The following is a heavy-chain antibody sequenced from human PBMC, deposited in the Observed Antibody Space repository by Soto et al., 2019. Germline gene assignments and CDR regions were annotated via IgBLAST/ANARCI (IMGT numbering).Heavy chain of an antibody. CDR2: IIPIFGTA. J-gene: IGHJ5*02. V-gene: IGHV1-69*13. CDR1: GGTFSSYA. CDR3: ARDSPYSGYERYWFDP. Sequence: SVEVSCKASGGTFSSYAISWVRQAPGQGLEWMGGIIPIFGTANYAQKFQGRVTITADESTSTAYMELSSLRSEDTAVYYCARDSPYSGYERYWFDPWGQGPLVTVSS. D-gene: IGHD5-12*01.